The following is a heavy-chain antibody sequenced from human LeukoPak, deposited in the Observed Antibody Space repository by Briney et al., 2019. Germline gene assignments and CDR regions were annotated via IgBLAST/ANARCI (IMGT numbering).Heavy chain of an antibody. V-gene: IGHV3-21*01. Sequence: GGSLRLSCAASGFTFSSYSMNWVRQAPGKGLEWVSSISSSSSYIYYADSVKGRFTISRGNAKNSLYLQMNSLRAEDTAVYYCARDRGGAYDFWSGYYTGYFDYWGQGTLVPVSS. J-gene: IGHJ4*02. CDR3: ARDRGGAYDFWSGYYTGYFDY. CDR2: ISSSSSYI. D-gene: IGHD3-3*01. CDR1: GFTFSSYS.